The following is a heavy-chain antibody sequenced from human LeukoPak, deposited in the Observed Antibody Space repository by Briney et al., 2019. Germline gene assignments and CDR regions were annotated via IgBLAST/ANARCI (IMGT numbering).Heavy chain of an antibody. CDR1: GYTFTSYG. J-gene: IGHJ5*02. CDR3: ARASQWLVNWFDP. V-gene: IGHV1-46*01. D-gene: IGHD6-19*01. Sequence: ASVKVSCKASGYTFTSYGISWVRQAPGQGLEWMGIINPSGGSTSYAQKFQGRVTMTRDTSTSTVYMELSSLRSEDTAVYYCARASQWLVNWFDPWGQGTLVTVSS. CDR2: INPSGGST.